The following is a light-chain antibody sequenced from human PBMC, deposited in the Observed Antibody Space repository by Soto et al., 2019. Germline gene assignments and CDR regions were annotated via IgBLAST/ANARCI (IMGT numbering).Light chain of an antibody. CDR1: QSVSSSY. V-gene: IGKV3-20*01. Sequence: EIVLTQSPGTLSLSPGERATLSCRASQSVSSSYLAWYQQKPGQAPRPLIYGASSRAIGIPDRFSGSGSGTDFTLTISRLEPEFFAVYYCQQYGISPWTFGQGTKVDIK. J-gene: IGKJ1*01. CDR2: GAS. CDR3: QQYGISPWT.